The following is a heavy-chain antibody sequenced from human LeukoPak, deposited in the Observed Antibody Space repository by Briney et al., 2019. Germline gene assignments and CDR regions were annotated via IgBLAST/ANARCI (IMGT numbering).Heavy chain of an antibody. CDR1: GGSISSSNW. J-gene: IGHJ6*03. V-gene: IGHV4-4*02. CDR2: IYHSGST. CDR3: ARDQGVVVPAALYYYYYYMDV. D-gene: IGHD2-2*01. Sequence: YPSETLSLTCAVSGGSISSSNWWSWVRQPPGKGLEWIGEIYHSGSTNYNPSLKSRVTISVDKSKNQFSLKLSSVTAADTAVYYCARDQGVVVPAALYYYYYYMDVWGKGTTVTISS.